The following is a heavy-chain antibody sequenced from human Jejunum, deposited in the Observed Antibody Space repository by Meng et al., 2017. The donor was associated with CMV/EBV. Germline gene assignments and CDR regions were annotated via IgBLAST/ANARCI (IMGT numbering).Heavy chain of an antibody. CDR3: GGPPLSG. D-gene: IGHD3-10*01. V-gene: IGHV3-7*01. Sequence: SCAASGFICENYWMSWVRQAPGKGLEWVANINQDGSSKDYVASVKGRFAISRDNANNLLHLQMNNLRAEDTAVYYCGGPPLSGGGQGTLVTVSS. J-gene: IGHJ4*02. CDR1: GFICENYW. CDR2: INQDGSSK.